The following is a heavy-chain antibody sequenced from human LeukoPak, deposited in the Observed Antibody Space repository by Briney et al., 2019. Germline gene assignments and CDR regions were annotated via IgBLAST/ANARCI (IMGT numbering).Heavy chain of an antibody. Sequence: SETLSLSCTVHGGSFTAYYWSWIRQPPGKGPEWIGKINHSGSTDYNPSLKSRVTISVDTSKDQFSLNLISVTAADTAVYYCARTPPRGDYSGSDSCYNRWGQGTLVTVSS. CDR2: INHSGST. D-gene: IGHD3-10*01. CDR1: GGSFTAYY. CDR3: ARTPPRGDYSGSDSCYNR. J-gene: IGHJ1*01. V-gene: IGHV4-34*01.